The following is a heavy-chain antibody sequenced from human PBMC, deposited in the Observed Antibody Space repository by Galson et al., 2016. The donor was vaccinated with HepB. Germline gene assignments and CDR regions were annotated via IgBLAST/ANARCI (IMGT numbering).Heavy chain of an antibody. CDR1: GYTFTSFG. Sequence: SVKVSCKASGYTFTSFGITWVRQAPGQGLEWMGWISAYNGYKNYAQKLQGRVTMTTHTSPSTVYMELRSLRSDDTAMYYCARSSFGVSNPWGQGTLVTVSS. J-gene: IGHJ5*02. D-gene: IGHD3-3*01. V-gene: IGHV1-18*01. CDR3: ARSSFGVSNP. CDR2: ISAYNGYK.